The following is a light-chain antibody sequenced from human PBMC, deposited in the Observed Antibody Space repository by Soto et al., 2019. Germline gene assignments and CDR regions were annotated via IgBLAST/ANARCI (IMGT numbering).Light chain of an antibody. Sequence: EIVLTQSPATLSLSPGERATLSCRASQSVRSYLAWYRQKPGEAPRILIYDASNRATGIPARFSGSGSGTDFTLTISGLEPEDFAVYYCQQRSNWPRLTFGGGTRWIS. CDR3: QQRSNWPRLT. J-gene: IGKJ4*02. CDR2: DAS. V-gene: IGKV3-11*01. CDR1: QSVRSY.